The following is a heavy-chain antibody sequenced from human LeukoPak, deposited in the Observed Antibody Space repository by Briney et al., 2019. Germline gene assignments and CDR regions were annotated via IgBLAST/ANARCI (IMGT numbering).Heavy chain of an antibody. CDR2: LFHSGST. CDR1: GYSISSGYY. J-gene: IGHJ4*02. Sequence: SETLSLTCSVSGYSISSGYYWGWTRQSPGEGLEWIGSLFHSGSTYYNPSLKSRVTISVDTSKNQFSLKLSSLTAADTAVYYCARSPHCSTSTCYDGGYYFDFWGQGTLVIVSS. V-gene: IGHV4-38-2*02. D-gene: IGHD2-2*01. CDR3: ARSPHCSTSTCYDGGYYFDF.